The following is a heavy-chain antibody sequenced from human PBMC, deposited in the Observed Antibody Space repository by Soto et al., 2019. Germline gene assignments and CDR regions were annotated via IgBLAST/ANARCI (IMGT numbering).Heavy chain of an antibody. D-gene: IGHD3-3*01. CDR2: ISGSGGST. V-gene: IGHV3-23*01. CDR3: ATPKDFWSGYYPFDY. Sequence: SWAASLFTFSIYAMSWVRQAPGKGLEWVSAISGSGGSTYYADSVKGRFTISRDNSKNTLYLQMNSLRAEDTVVYYCATPKDFWSGYYPFDYWGQGTLVTVSS. CDR1: LFTFSIYA. J-gene: IGHJ4*02.